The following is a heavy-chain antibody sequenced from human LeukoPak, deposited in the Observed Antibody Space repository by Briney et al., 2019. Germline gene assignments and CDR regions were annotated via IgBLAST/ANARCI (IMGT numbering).Heavy chain of an antibody. D-gene: IGHD6-13*01. CDR1: GFTFSSYG. CDR2: IWYDGSNK. CDR3: AREAAAEQGFDP. V-gene: IGHV3-33*01. J-gene: IGHJ5*02. Sequence: GGSLRLSCAASGFTFSSYGMHWVRQAPGKGLEWVAVIWYDGSNKYYADSVKGRFTISRDNSKNTLYLQMNSLRAEDTAVYYCAREAAAEQGFDPWGQGTLVTVSS.